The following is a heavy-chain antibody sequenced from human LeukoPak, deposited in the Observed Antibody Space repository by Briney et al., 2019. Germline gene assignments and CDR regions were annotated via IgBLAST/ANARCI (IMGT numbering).Heavy chain of an antibody. J-gene: IGHJ4*02. CDR3: AKGGGEYYDSSGDFDY. CDR1: GFTFSSYW. CDR2: IKQDGSEK. V-gene: IGHV3-7*03. D-gene: IGHD3-22*01. Sequence: GGSLRLSCAASGFTFSSYWMSWVRQAPGKGLEWVANIKQDGSEKYYVDSVKGRFTISRDNAKNSLYLQMNSLRAEDTALYYCAKGGGEYYDSSGDFDYWGQGTLVTVSS.